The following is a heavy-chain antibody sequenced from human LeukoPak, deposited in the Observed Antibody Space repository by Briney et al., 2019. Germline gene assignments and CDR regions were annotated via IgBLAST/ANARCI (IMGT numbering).Heavy chain of an antibody. CDR1: GYTFTGYY. CDR3: ARESACGTTNCLAPADWLDP. J-gene: IGHJ5*02. CDR2: ISPNSGDT. Sequence: ASVKLSCKASGYTFTGYYMHWVRQAPGQGLEWMGWISPNSGDTDIAQKFQGRVTMTGDTSIATSYMEVDSLTSDNTAVYYCARESACGTTNCLAPADWLDPWGQGTLVIVSS. V-gene: IGHV1-2*02. D-gene: IGHD2-2*01.